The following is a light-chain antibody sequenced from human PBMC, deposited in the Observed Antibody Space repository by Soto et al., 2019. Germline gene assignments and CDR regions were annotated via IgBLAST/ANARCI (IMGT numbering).Light chain of an antibody. J-gene: IGLJ3*02. CDR1: SSDVGRYNY. V-gene: IGLV2-14*03. CDR2: DVS. CDR3: CSYTSTSAWL. Sequence: QAVVTQPASVSGSPGQSITISCTGTSSDVGRYNYVSWYQQHPGKTPKVMIYDVSNRPSGVSNRFSGSKSGNTASLTISGLQAEDEADYYCCSYTSTSAWLFGGGTKVTVL.